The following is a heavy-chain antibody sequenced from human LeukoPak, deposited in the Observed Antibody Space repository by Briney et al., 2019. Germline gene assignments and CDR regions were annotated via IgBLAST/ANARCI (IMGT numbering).Heavy chain of an antibody. V-gene: IGHV3-21*01. J-gene: IGHJ5*02. CDR3: ARALGYRDWFDP. D-gene: IGHD1-1*01. CDR2: ISSSSSYI. CDR1: GFTFSSYS. Sequence: GGSLRLSCAASGFTFSSYSMNWVRQAPGKGLEWVSSISSSSSYIYYADSVKGRFTISRDNAKNSLYLQMNSLRAEDTAVYYCARALGYRDWFDPWGQGTLVTVSS.